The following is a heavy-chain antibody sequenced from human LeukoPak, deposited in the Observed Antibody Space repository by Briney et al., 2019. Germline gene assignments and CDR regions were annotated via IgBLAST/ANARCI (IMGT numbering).Heavy chain of an antibody. CDR3: ARDPVAGTGGDFFDY. D-gene: IGHD6-19*01. CDR2: ISSSSSYI. CDR1: GFTFSSYS. Sequence: GGSLRLSCAASGFTFSSYSMNWVRQAPGKGLEWVSPISSSSSYIYYADSVKGRFTISRDNAKNSLYLQMNSLRAEDTAVYYCARDPVAGTGGDFFDYWGQGTLVTVSS. J-gene: IGHJ4*02. V-gene: IGHV3-21*01.